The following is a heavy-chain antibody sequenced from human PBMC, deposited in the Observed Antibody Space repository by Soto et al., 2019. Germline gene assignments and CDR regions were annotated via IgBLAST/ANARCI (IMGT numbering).Heavy chain of an antibody. CDR2: IYYSGST. D-gene: IGHD3-10*01. CDR3: ARGLRFGEGGDY. J-gene: IGHJ4*02. Sequence: SETLSLTCTVSGGSISSGDYYWSWIRQPPGKGLEWIGYIYYSGSTYYNPSLKSRVTISVDTSKNQFSLKLSSVTAADTAVYYCARGLRFGEGGDYWGQGTLVTVSS. CDR1: GGSISSGDYY. V-gene: IGHV4-30-4*01.